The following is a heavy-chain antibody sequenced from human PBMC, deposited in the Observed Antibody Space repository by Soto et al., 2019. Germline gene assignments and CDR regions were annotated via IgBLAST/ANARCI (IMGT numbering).Heavy chain of an antibody. CDR1: RDSVSGNTAS. Sequence: TQPLSLTCAISRDSVSGNTASWNWIRQSPSRGLEWLGRTYFRSKWYNDYAVSVKSRIIINPDTSNNQFSLQLNSVTPEDTAVYFCAKGDNLGPKTGYAFDPWGQGIMVTVSS. J-gene: IGHJ5*02. V-gene: IGHV6-1*01. D-gene: IGHD5-12*01. CDR2: TYFRSKWYN. CDR3: AKGDNLGPKTGYAFDP.